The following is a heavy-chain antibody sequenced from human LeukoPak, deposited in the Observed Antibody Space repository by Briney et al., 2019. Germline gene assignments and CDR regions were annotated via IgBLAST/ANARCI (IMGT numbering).Heavy chain of an antibody. J-gene: IGHJ4*02. V-gene: IGHV3-64*04. D-gene: IGHD3-10*01. CDR2: ISRNGGRT. CDR1: GFTFSTYA. Sequence: GGSLRLSCSASGFTFSTYAMHWVRQAPGKGLEYVSAISRNGGRTYYADSVKGRFTISRDNSKNTLYLQMDSLRAEDTAVYYCATGYYFGSGSYGYLDYWGQGTLVTVSS. CDR3: ATGYYFGSGSYGYLDY.